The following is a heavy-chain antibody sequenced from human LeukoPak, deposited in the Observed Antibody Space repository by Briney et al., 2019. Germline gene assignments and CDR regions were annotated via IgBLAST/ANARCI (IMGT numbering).Heavy chain of an antibody. CDR3: AREIPSGSYAPDY. V-gene: IGHV3-21*05. D-gene: IGHD3-10*01. CDR1: GFTFSSYS. Sequence: GGSLRLSCAASGFTFSSYSMNWVRQAPGKGLEWVSYISSSGRSTLYADSVKGRFTVSRDNAKNSLYLQMNNLRVEDTAVYYCAREIPSGSYAPDYWGQGTLVTVSS. J-gene: IGHJ4*02. CDR2: ISSSGRST.